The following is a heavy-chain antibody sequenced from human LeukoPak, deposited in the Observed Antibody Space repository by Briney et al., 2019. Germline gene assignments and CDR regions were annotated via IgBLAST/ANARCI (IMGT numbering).Heavy chain of an antibody. CDR1: GGSISSSTYY. D-gene: IGHD5-18*01. CDR2: IYYSGST. Sequence: SETLSLTCTVSGGSISSSTYYWGWIRQPPGKGLEWIGNIYYSGSTYYNPSLKSRVTISVDTSKNQFSLKLSSVTAADTAVYYCARDGYSYAKDPFDYWGQGTLVTVSS. V-gene: IGHV4-39*07. CDR3: ARDGYSYAKDPFDY. J-gene: IGHJ4*02.